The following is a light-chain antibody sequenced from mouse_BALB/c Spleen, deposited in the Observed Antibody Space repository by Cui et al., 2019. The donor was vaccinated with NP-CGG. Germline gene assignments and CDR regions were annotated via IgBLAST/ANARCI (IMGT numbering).Light chain of an antibody. Sequence: QAVVTQESALTTSPGETVTLTCRSSTGAVTTSNYANWVQEKSDHLFTGLIGGTNNRPPGVPAKFSGSLIGDKAALTSTGTQEDEAIYFCSLWYSNYWVFGGGTKLTVL. CDR2: GTN. CDR3: SLWYSNYWV. V-gene: IGLV1*01. J-gene: IGLJ1*01. CDR1: TGAVTTSNY.